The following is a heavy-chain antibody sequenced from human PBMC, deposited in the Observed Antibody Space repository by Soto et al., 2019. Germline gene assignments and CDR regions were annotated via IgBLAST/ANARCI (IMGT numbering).Heavy chain of an antibody. CDR2: INPNSGGT. J-gene: IGHJ3*02. CDR3: ARATGDDAFDI. D-gene: IGHD7-27*01. Sequence: ASVKVSCKASGYTFTGYYMHWVRQAPGQGLEWMGWINPNSGGTNYAQKFQGWVTITRDTSISTAYMELSRLRSADTAVYYCARATGDDAFDIWGQGTMVTVSS. V-gene: IGHV1-2*04. CDR1: GYTFTGYY.